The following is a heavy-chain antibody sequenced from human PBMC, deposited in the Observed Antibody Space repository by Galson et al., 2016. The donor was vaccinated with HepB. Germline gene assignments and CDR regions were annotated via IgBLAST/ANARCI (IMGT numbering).Heavy chain of an antibody. V-gene: IGHV4-30-4*02. D-gene: IGHD3-10*01. CDR2: RHYSGGG. CDR1: GGSISSGDYF. J-gene: IGHJ4*02. CDR3: VREGRSAGLPKGRTYYFDS. Sequence: SETLSLTCTVSGGSISSGDYFWSWIRQHPGKGLEWIGYRHYSGGGNYNPSLKSRVTILVDASKNQFSLNLRSVIAADTAVYYCVREGRSAGLPKGRTYYFDSWGQGTLVTVAS.